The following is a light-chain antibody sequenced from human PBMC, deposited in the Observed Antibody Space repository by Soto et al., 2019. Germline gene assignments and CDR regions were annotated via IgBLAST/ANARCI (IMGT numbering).Light chain of an antibody. CDR3: HQYDSWT. CDR1: QSVSSN. J-gene: IGKJ1*01. CDR2: GAS. Sequence: EIVMTQSPATLSVSPGERATLSCWASQSVSSNLAWYQQKPGQAPRLLIYGASSRATGIPDRFSGSGSGTDFTLTISRLEPEDFAVYYCHQYDSWTFGQGTKVDIK. V-gene: IGKV3D-15*01.